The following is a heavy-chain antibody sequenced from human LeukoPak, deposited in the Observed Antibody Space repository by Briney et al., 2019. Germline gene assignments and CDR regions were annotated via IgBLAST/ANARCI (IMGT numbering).Heavy chain of an antibody. CDR2: IIPIFGTA. V-gene: IGHV1-69*13. J-gene: IGHJ6*02. CDR1: GGTFSSYA. CDR3: ARSHLPYDFWSGYLYYYGMDV. Sequence: ASVKVSCKASGGTFSSYAISWVRQAPGQGLEWMGGIIPIFGTANYAQKLQGRVTITADESTSTAYMELSSLRSEDTAVYYCARSHLPYDFWSGYLYYYGMDVWGQGTTVTVSS. D-gene: IGHD3-3*01.